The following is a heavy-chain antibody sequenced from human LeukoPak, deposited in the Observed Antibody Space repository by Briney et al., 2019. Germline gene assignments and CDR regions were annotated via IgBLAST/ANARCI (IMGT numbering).Heavy chain of an antibody. D-gene: IGHD1-7*01. J-gene: IGHJ4*02. V-gene: IGHV4-34*01. CDR2: INHSGST. Sequence: SETLSLTCAVYGGSFSGYYWSWIRQPPGKGLDWIGEINHSGSTNYNPSLKSRVTISVDTSKNQFSLKLSSVTAADTAVYYCARGVTGTTQLFDYWGQGTLVTVSS. CDR3: ARGVTGTTQLFDY. CDR1: GGSFSGYY.